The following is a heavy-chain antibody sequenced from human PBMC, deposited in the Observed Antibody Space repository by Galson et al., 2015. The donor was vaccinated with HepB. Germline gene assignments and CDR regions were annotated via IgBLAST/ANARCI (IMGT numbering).Heavy chain of an antibody. V-gene: IGHV3-30*18. CDR2: ISYDGSNK. CDR3: AKDHRATHGAFDI. J-gene: IGHJ3*02. Sequence: SLRLSCAASGFTFSSYGMHWVRQAPGKGLEWVAVISYDGSNKYYADSVKGRFTISRDNSKNTLYLQMNSLRAEDTAVYYCAKDHRATHGAFDIWGQGTMVTVSS. D-gene: IGHD1-26*01. CDR1: GFTFSSYG.